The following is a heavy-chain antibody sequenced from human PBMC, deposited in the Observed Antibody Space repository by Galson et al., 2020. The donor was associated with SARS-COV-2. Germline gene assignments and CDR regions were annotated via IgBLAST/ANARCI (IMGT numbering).Heavy chain of an antibody. V-gene: IGHV1-8*01. D-gene: IGHD3-10*01. CDR2: MNPNSGNT. J-gene: IGHJ6*02. CDR3: ARWAFQSYYYYYYGMDV. Sequence: ASVKVSCKASGYTFTSYDINWVRQATGQGLEWMGWMNPNSGNTGYAQKFQGRVTMTRNTSISTAYMELSSLRSEDTAVYYCARWAFQSYYYYYYGMDVWGQGTTVTVSS. CDR1: GYTFTSYD.